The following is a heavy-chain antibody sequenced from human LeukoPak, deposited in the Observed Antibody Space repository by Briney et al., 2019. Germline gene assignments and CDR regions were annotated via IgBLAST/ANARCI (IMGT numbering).Heavy chain of an antibody. CDR1: GGSISTGSYY. D-gene: IGHD3-16*01. Sequence: SQTLSLTCTVSGGSISTGSYYCSWIRQPAGKGLEWIGRIYASGSTNYNPSLKSRVTISVNTSKNQFSLRLSSVTASDTAVYYCARCLGGRCDYFDYWGQGALVTVSS. CDR2: IYASGST. V-gene: IGHV4-61*02. CDR3: ARCLGGRCDYFDY. J-gene: IGHJ4*02.